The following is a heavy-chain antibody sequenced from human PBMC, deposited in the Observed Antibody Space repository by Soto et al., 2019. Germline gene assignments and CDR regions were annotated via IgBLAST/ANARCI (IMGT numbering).Heavy chain of an antibody. D-gene: IGHD5-12*01. V-gene: IGHV4-34*01. Sequence: QAQLQQWGAGLLKPSETLSLTCAVFGESFSGYYWSWIRQPPGKGLEWIGEISHWGSTNYNPSLKSRVTISVDTSERRFFLRLSSVTAADTAVYYCARHRYSGYDFDFWGQGTLVTVSS. CDR3: ARHRYSGYDFDF. CDR2: ISHWGST. CDR1: GESFSGYY. J-gene: IGHJ4*02.